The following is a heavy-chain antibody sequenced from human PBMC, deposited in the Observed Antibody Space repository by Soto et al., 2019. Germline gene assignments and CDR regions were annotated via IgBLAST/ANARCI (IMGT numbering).Heavy chain of an antibody. J-gene: IGHJ4*02. CDR2: IYYSGST. CDR3: AKDYLTFGGVIKDY. CDR1: GGSISSGDYY. D-gene: IGHD3-16*02. V-gene: IGHV4-31*03. Sequence: SETLSLTCTVSGGSISSGDYYGSWIRQPPGKGLEWIGYIYYSGSTYYNPSLKSRVTISVDTSKNQFSLKLSSVTAEDTAVYYCAKDYLTFGGVIKDYWGQGTLVTVSS.